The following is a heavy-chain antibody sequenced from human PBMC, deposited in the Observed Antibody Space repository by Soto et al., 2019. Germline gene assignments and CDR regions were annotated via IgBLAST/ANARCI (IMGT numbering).Heavy chain of an antibody. CDR2: ISAHNGNT. V-gene: IGHV1-18*01. CDR3: ARGRYGDY. J-gene: IGHJ4*02. D-gene: IGHD1-1*01. CDR1: GYGFTTYG. Sequence: QVHLVQSGAEVKKPGASVKVSCKGSGYGFTTYGITWVRQAPGQGLEWMAWISAHNGNTDYAQNLQGRVTVTRDTSTRTAYMELRSLRSVDPAVYYCARGRYGDYWGQGALVTVSS.